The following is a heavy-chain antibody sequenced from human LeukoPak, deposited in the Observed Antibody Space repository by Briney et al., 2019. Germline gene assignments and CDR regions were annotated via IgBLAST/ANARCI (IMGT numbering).Heavy chain of an antibody. V-gene: IGHV1-46*01. D-gene: IGHD3-22*01. CDR3: ARADYYDSSGYYLDY. J-gene: IGHJ4*02. CDR1: GYTFTNFY. CDR2: INPSGGST. Sequence: ASVKVSCKASGYTFTNFYMHWVRQAPGQGLEWMGIINPSGGSTNYAQKFQGRITMARDTSTSTVYMELSSLRSEDTAVYYCARADYYDSSGYYLDYWGQGTLVTVPS.